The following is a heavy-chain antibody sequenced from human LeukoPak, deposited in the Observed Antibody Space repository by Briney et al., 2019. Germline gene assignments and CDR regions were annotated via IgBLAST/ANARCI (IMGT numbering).Heavy chain of an antibody. CDR3: ARGSGYNGTAY. V-gene: IGHV4-28*03. Sequence: EWIGYIYYSGSTYYNPSLKSRVTISVDTSKNQFSLKLSSVTAADTAVYYCARGSGYNGTAYWGQGTLVTVSS. CDR2: IYYSGST. J-gene: IGHJ4*02. D-gene: IGHD5-24*01.